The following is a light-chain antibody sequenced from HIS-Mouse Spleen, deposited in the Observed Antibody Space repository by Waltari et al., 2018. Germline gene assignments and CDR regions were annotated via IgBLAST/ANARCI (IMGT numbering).Light chain of an antibody. J-gene: IGKJ3*01. Sequence: EIVLTQSPGTLSLSPGERATLSCRASQSVSSSYLAWYQQKPGQAPRLLIYGASSRATGSPDRCSGSGSGTDFTLTISRLEPEDFAVYYCQQYGSSFTFGPGTKVDIK. V-gene: IGKV3-20*01. CDR2: GAS. CDR1: QSVSSSY. CDR3: QQYGSSFT.